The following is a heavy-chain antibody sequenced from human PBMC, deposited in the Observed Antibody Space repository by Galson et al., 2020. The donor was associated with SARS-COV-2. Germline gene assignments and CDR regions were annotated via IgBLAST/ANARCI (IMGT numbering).Heavy chain of an antibody. D-gene: IGHD2-21*01. Sequence: GGSLRLSCAASGFTFSSYDMHWVRQATGKGLEWVSAIGTAGDTYYPGSVKGRFTISRENAKNSLYLQMNSLRAEDTAVYYCARVLKYELAVYSGARAGRQYGMDVWGQGTTVTVSS. CDR1: GFTFSSYD. CDR2: IGTAGDT. J-gene: IGHJ6*02. V-gene: IGHV3-13*01. CDR3: ARVLKYELAVYSGARAGRQYGMDV.